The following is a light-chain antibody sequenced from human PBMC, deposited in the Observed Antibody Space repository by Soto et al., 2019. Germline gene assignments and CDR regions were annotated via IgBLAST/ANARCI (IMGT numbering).Light chain of an antibody. V-gene: IGKV3D-20*02. CDR3: QQYNNWPLT. CDR1: QSVRSER. CDR2: DAS. J-gene: IGKJ4*01. Sequence: EIVLTQSPDTLSLSPGERATLSCRASQSVRSERLAWYQQKRGQAPTLLIFDASSRASGTPERFSGSGSGTDFTLTISRLEPEDFAVYYCQQYNNWPLTFGGGTKVDIK.